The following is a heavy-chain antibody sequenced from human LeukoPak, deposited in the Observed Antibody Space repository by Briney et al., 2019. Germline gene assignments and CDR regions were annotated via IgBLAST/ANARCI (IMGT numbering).Heavy chain of an antibody. J-gene: IGHJ1*01. CDR3: ARDYGDNYIDHFQH. V-gene: IGHV1-2*02. CDR1: GYTFIDYY. CDR2: INSYSGGT. Sequence: ASVKVSCKASGYTFIDYYMHWVRQAPGQGLEWIGLINSYSGGTNYAQKFQGSVTMTGDTSISTTYMELSSLRSDDTAVYYYARDYGDNYIDHFQHWGQGTLVTVSS. D-gene: IGHD4-23*01.